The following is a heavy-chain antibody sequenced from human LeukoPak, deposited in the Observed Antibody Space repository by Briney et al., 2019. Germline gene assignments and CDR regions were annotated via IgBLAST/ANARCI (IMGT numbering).Heavy chain of an antibody. D-gene: IGHD6-19*01. Sequence: ASVKVSCKASGYTFTGYYMHWVRLVPGQGLEWMGWINPNNGGTHYAQKFLGRVTMTRDTSITTSYMELSRLTSGDTAVYYCARDGSGWYPTSIHNWGQGTLVTVSS. CDR3: ARDGSGWYPTSIHN. J-gene: IGHJ4*02. CDR1: GYTFTGYY. V-gene: IGHV1-2*02. CDR2: INPNNGGT.